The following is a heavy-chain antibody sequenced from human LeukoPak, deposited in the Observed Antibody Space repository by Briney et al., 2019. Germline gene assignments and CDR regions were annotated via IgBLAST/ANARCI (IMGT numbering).Heavy chain of an antibody. V-gene: IGHV4-59*08. D-gene: IGHD5-24*01. CDR2: IYHRGTS. J-gene: IGHJ2*01. Sequence: SETLSLTCTVSGGSISSYYWSWIRQPPGKGLEWIGNIYHRGTSHYNPSLKSRVTISLDTSKNQFSLKLISVTAADTAVYYCARPDFDEMASHPYDLWGRGTLVTVSS. CDR1: GGSISSYY. CDR3: ARPDFDEMASHPYDL.